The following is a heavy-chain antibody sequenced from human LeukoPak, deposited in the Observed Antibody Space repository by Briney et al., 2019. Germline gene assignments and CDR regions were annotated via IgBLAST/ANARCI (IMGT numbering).Heavy chain of an antibody. Sequence: SETLSLTCSVSGGSLNSYYWSWIRQPPGKALEWIGYIYYSGSTNYNPSLKSRVTMSVATSKNQISLNLTSLTAADTAVYYCAKQPAATAAFDIWGQGTMVTVSS. CDR2: IYYSGST. CDR3: AKQPAATAAFDI. V-gene: IGHV4-59*08. CDR1: GGSLNSYY. D-gene: IGHD5-18*01. J-gene: IGHJ3*02.